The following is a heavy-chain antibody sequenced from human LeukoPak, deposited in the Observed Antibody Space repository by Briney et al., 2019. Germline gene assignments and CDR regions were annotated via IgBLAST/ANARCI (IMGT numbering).Heavy chain of an antibody. Sequence: PGGSLRLSCAVSGFTVSNYYMSWVRQAPGKGLEWVSIIYSGGTKYYADSVKGRFTISRDNAKNSLYLQMNSLRAEDTAVYNCARGSGLAGGVPFDYWGQGTLVTVSS. CDR3: ARGSGLAGGVPFDY. J-gene: IGHJ4*02. V-gene: IGHV3-53*01. CDR1: GFTVSNYY. D-gene: IGHD3-10*01. CDR2: IYSGGTK.